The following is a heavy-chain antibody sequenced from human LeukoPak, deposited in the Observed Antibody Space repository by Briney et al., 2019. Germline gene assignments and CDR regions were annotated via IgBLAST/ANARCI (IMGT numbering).Heavy chain of an antibody. D-gene: IGHD1-14*01. CDR2: IWYDGSNK. CDR3: CPENWFDP. V-gene: IGHV3-30*02. CDR1: GFIFSNYG. Sequence: GGSLRLSCAASGFIFSNYGMHWVRQAPGKGLEWVAVIWYDGSNKYHADSVKGRFTISRDNSKNTLYLQMNSLRAEDTAVYYCCPENWFDPWGQGTLVTVSS. J-gene: IGHJ5*02.